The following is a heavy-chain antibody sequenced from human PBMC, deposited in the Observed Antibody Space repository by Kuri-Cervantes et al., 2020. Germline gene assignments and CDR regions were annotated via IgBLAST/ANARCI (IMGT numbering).Heavy chain of an antibody. CDR2: ISAYNGDT. CDR3: ARVGGRTVFGTENWFGP. J-gene: IGHJ5*02. V-gene: IGHV1-18*01. Sequence: ASVKVSCKASGYTFTSYGISWVRQAPGQGLEWMGWISAYNGDTDYAQKLQGRVTMTTDTSTSTAYMELRSLKSDDTAVYYCARVGGRTVFGTENWFGPWGQGALVTVSS. CDR1: GYTFTSYG. D-gene: IGHD3-3*01.